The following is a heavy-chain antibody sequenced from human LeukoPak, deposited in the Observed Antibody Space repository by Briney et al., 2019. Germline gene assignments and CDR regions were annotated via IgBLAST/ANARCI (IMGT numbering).Heavy chain of an antibody. J-gene: IGHJ4*02. CDR1: GGSFSAYY. CDR3: ARWETVTSSDY. Sequence: QSSETLSLTCAVYGGSFSAYYCHWFRQPPGKGLEWIGEINHSGSTKYNPFFKSRVTISLDTSNNQFSLKLSSVTAADTAVYYCARWETVTSSDYWGQGTLVTVSS. CDR2: INHSGST. D-gene: IGHD4-17*01. V-gene: IGHV4-34*01.